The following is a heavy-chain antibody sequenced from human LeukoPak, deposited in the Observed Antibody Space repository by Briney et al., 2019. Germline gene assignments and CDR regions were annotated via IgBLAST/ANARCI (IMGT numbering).Heavy chain of an antibody. D-gene: IGHD2-21*02. CDR1: GYTFSYYG. Sequence: GGSLRLSCGASGYTFSYYGMTWVRQAPGKGLEMVSAISGDSGGRYYADCVKDRFTITRDNSKNTVYLKMNSLRVEDTAVYYGAKDEYCGGVCYYYYDYMEVWGKGTTVTISS. CDR3: AKDEYCGGVCYYYYDYMEV. V-gene: IGHV3-23*01. CDR2: ISGDSGGR. J-gene: IGHJ6*03.